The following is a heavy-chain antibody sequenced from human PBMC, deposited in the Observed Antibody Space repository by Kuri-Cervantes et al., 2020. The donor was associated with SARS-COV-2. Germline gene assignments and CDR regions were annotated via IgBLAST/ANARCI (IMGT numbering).Heavy chain of an antibody. CDR3: AREKQYSSSTRWFDP. CDR2: ISYDGNNK. CDR1: HFTFSSYA. J-gene: IGHJ5*02. V-gene: IGHV3-30*04. Sequence: GESLKISCAASHFTFSSYAFHWVRQAPGQGLEWVAAISYDGNNKYFADSVRGRFTVSRDNSKNTLYLQMNSLRAEDTAVYYCAREKQYSSSTRWFDPWGQGTLVTVSS. D-gene: IGHD6-6*01.